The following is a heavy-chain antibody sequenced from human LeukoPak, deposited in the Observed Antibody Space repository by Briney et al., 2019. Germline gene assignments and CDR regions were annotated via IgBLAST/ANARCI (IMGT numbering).Heavy chain of an antibody. D-gene: IGHD6-13*01. Sequence: GGSLRLSCAASGFTFSSYAMHWVRQAPGKGLEYVSAISSNGGSTYYANSVKGRFTISRDNSKNTLYLQMGSLRAEDMAVYYCARDAGYSSSWYSISYYYGMDLWGQGTTVTVSS. CDR1: GFTFSSYA. CDR2: ISSNGGST. J-gene: IGHJ6*02. CDR3: ARDAGYSSSWYSISYYYGMDL. V-gene: IGHV3-64*01.